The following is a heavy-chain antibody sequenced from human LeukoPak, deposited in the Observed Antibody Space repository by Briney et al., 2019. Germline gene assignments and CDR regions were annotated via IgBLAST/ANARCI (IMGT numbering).Heavy chain of an antibody. D-gene: IGHD2-2*01. CDR2: ISGSGGST. J-gene: IGHJ4*02. CDR1: GFTFSSYA. Sequence: GGSLRLSCAASGFTFSSYAMSWVRQAPGKGLEWVSAISGSGGSTYYADSVKGRFTISRDNSKNTLYLQMNSLRAEDTAVYYCARPACSSTSCHEGFFDYWGQGTLVTVSS. CDR3: ARPACSSTSCHEGFFDY. V-gene: IGHV3-23*01.